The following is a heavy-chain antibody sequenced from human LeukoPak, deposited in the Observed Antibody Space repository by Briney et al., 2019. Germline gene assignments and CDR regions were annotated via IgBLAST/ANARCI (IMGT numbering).Heavy chain of an antibody. CDR3: AKDLQYGDYERAIDY. CDR1: GFTFSSYA. J-gene: IGHJ4*02. Sequence: GGSLRLSCAASGFTFSSYAMSWVRQAPGKGLEWVAVISYDGSNKYYAGSVKGRFTISRDNSKNTLYLQMNSLRAEDTAVYYCAKDLQYGDYERAIDYWGQGTLVTVSS. V-gene: IGHV3-30*18. D-gene: IGHD4-17*01. CDR2: ISYDGSNK.